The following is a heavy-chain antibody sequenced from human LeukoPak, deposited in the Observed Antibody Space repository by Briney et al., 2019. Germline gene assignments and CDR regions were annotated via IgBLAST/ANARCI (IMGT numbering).Heavy chain of an antibody. J-gene: IGHJ4*02. Sequence: PGGSLRLSCAASGFTFSSYSMNWVRQAPGKGLEWVSYISSSGRSILYADSVKGRFTVPRDNAKNSLYLQMNNLRAEDTAVYYCGREIPSGSYAPDYWGQGILVIVSS. V-gene: IGHV3-21*05. CDR2: ISSSGRSI. CDR1: GFTFSSYS. D-gene: IGHD1-26*01. CDR3: GREIPSGSYAPDY.